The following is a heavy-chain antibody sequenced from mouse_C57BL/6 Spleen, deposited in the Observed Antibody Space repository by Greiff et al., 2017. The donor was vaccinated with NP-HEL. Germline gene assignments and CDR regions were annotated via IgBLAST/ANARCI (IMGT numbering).Heavy chain of an antibody. CDR1: GYTFTSYW. CDR3: ARLFYDYPYYFDY. J-gene: IGHJ2*01. D-gene: IGHD2-4*01. Sequence: VQLQQPGAELVKPGASVKLSCKASGYTFTSYWMHWVKQRPGQGLEWIGMFHPNSGSTNYNEKFKSKATLTVDKSSSTAYMQLSSLTSEDSAVYYCARLFYDYPYYFDYWGQGTTLTVSS. V-gene: IGHV1-64*01. CDR2: FHPNSGST.